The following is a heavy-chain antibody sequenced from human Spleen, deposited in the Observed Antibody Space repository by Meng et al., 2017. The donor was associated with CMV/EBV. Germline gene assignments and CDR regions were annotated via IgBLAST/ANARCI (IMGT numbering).Heavy chain of an antibody. J-gene: IGHJ4*02. Sequence: ASVKVSCKASGYTFTSYDINWVRQATGQGLEWMGWMNPNSGNTGYAPKVQGRVTMTTDTSTNTAYMELRSLRSDDTAIYYCVREYCGGDCSFANFYFDNWGQGTLVTVSS. CDR1: GYTFTSYD. V-gene: IGHV1-8*01. CDR2: MNPNSGNT. D-gene: IGHD2-21*01. CDR3: VREYCGGDCSFANFYFDN.